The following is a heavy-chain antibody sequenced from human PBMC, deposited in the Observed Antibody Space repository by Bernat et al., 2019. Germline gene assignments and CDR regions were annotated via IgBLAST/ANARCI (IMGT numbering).Heavy chain of an antibody. V-gene: IGHV4-39*01. Sequence: QLQLQESGPGLVKPSETLSLTCTVSGGSINSSSYYWGWIRQSPGKGLEWIGSIYYSGSPYQKPSLKSRVTISVDTSKNQFSLKLSSVTAADTAVYYCAAEYTSSSGADGAFDIWGRGTMVTVSS. CDR1: GGSINSSSYY. D-gene: IGHD6-6*01. CDR2: IYYSGSP. CDR3: AAEYTSSSGADGAFDI. J-gene: IGHJ3*02.